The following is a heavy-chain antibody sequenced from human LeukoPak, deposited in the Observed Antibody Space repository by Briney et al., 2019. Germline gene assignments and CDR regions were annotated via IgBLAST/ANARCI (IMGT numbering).Heavy chain of an antibody. J-gene: IGHJ4*02. CDR1: GGTFSSYA. V-gene: IGHV1-69*01. CDR3: ARDSGARGYGSSPDY. Sequence: GASVKVSCTASGGTFSSYAISWVRQAPGRGLEWMGGIIPIFGTANYAQKFQGRVTITADESTSTAYMELSSLRSEDTAVYYCARDSGARGYGSSPDYWGQGTLVTVSS. CDR2: IIPIFGTA. D-gene: IGHD5-12*01.